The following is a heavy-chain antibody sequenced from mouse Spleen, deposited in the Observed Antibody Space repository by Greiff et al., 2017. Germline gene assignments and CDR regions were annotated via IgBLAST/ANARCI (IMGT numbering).Heavy chain of an antibody. CDR2: ISSKSNNYAT. Sequence: EVKLQESGGGLVQPKGSVKLSCAASGFSFNTYAMNWVRQAPGKGLEWVARISSKSNNYATYYADSVKDRFTISSDDSESMLYLQMNNLKTEDTAMYYCVRPHYYGSSEGWYFDVWGTGTTVTVSS. CDR3: VRPHYYGSSEGWYFDV. V-gene: IGHV10-1*01. CDR1: GFSFNTYA. J-gene: IGHJ1*03. D-gene: IGHD1-1*01.